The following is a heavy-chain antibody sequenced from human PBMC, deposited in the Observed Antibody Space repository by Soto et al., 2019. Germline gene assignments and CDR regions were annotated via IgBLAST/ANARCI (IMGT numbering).Heavy chain of an antibody. Sequence: SETLSLTCTVSGGSISSYYWSWSRQPLGKGLEWIGYIYYSGSTNYNPSLKSRVTISVDTSKNQFSLKLSSVTAADTAVYYCARAKGIRGIAVAALVYWFDPWGQGTLVT. D-gene: IGHD6-19*01. V-gene: IGHV4-59*01. J-gene: IGHJ5*02. CDR2: IYYSGST. CDR3: ARAKGIRGIAVAALVYWFDP. CDR1: GGSISSYY.